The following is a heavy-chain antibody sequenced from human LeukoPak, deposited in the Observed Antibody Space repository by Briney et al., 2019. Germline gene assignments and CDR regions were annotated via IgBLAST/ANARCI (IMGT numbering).Heavy chain of an antibody. CDR2: IYPGDSDT. Sequence: GESLKISCKGSGYSFTSYWIGWVRQLPGKGLEWMGIIYPGDSDTRYSPSFQGQVTISADKSISPAYLQWSSLKASDTAMYYCARHSYDFWSGYYSDYWGQGTLVTVSS. V-gene: IGHV5-51*01. CDR3: ARHSYDFWSGYYSDY. D-gene: IGHD3-3*01. J-gene: IGHJ4*02. CDR1: GYSFTSYW.